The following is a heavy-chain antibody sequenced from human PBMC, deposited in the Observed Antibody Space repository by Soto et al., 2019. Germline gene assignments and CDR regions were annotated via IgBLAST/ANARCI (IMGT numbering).Heavy chain of an antibody. J-gene: IGHJ4*02. CDR1: GFTFTTYS. CDR2: ISSTTNYI. Sequence: GGSLRLSCAASGFTFTTYSMNWVRQAPGKGLEWVSSISSTTNYIYYEHSMKGRFTSSRDNAKYSLYLEMNSLRAEDTAVYYCARESEDLTSNFDYWGQGTLVTVSS. CDR3: ARESEDLTSNFDY. V-gene: IGHV3-21*06.